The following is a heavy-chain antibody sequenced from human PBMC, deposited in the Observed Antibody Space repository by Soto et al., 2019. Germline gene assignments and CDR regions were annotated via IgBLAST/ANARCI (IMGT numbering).Heavy chain of an antibody. D-gene: IGHD2-8*01. Sequence: QVQLVQSGAEVKKPGASVKVSCKASGYIFAGYVIHWVRQAPGQRLAWMGWINAGNDNTKYSQKFQGRVTNTKDTSASITYKELSSLRSEDTAVFYCARGPFTNGVCNFDYWGQGTLVIVSS. CDR3: ARGPFTNGVCNFDY. V-gene: IGHV1-3*01. CDR2: INAGNDNT. J-gene: IGHJ4*02. CDR1: GYIFAGYV.